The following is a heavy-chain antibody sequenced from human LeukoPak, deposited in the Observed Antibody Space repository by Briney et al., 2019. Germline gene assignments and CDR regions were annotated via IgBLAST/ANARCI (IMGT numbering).Heavy chain of an antibody. CDR1: GGSFRGYY. CDR2: INHSGST. CDR3: ARVRYDFWSGYYSALKYMDV. V-gene: IGHV4-34*01. Sequence: PSETLSLTCAVYGGSFRGYYWSWIRQPPGKGLEWIGEINHSGSTNYNPSLKSRVTISVDTSKNQFSLKLSSVTAADTAVYYCARVRYDFWSGYYSALKYMDVWGKGTTVTVSS. J-gene: IGHJ6*03. D-gene: IGHD3-3*01.